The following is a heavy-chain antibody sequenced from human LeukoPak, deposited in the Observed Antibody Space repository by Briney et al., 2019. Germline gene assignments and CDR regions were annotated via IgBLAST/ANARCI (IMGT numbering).Heavy chain of an antibody. CDR1: GYTFTSYG. Sequence: ASVKVSCKASGYTFTSYGISWVRQAPGQGLEWMGWISAYNGNTNYAQKLQGRVTMITDTSTSTAYMELRSLRSDDTAVYYCARDARGDYVQYYYYGMDVWGQGTTVTVSS. CDR2: ISAYNGNT. V-gene: IGHV1-18*01. CDR3: ARDARGDYVQYYYYGMDV. J-gene: IGHJ6*02. D-gene: IGHD4-17*01.